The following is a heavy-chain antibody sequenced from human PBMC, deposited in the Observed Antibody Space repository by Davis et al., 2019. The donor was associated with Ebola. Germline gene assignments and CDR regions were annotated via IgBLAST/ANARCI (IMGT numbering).Heavy chain of an antibody. CDR3: AKDPFDSITMTGGAGWYFDL. D-gene: IGHD3-10*02. J-gene: IGHJ2*01. CDR2: ISGSGGST. Sequence: GGSLRLSCAASGFTFSSYAMSWVRQAPGKGLEWVSAISGSGGSTYYADSVKGRFTISRDNSKNTLYLQMNSLRAEDTAVYYCAKDPFDSITMTGGAGWYFDLWGRGTLVTVSS. V-gene: IGHV3-23*01. CDR1: GFTFSSYA.